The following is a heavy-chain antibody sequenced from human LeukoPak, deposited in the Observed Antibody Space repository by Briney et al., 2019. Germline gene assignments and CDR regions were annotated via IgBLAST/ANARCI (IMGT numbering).Heavy chain of an antibody. CDR2: IYYSGRT. V-gene: IGHV4-39*01. CDR1: GGSISSSSYY. Sequence: KPSETLSLTCTVSGGSISSSSYYWGWIRQPPGKGLEWIGSIYYSGRTYYNPSLKSRVTIPVDTSKNQFSLKLSSVTAAYTAVYYCARGPPLDWGQGTLVTVSS. D-gene: IGHD3-16*01. CDR3: ARGPPLD. J-gene: IGHJ4*02.